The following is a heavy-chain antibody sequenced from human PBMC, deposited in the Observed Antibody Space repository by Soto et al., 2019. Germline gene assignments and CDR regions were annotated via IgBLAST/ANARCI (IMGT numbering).Heavy chain of an antibody. V-gene: IGHV3-64D*06. CDR2: ISYTGENT. J-gene: IGHJ6*02. Sequence: GGSLRLSCSASGFTFRKYGMHWVRQAPGKGLECVSAISYTGENTYYADSVKGRFTISRDNSKNTLFLQMSSLTAEDTGIYYCVKVAAQDYYYYGTDVWGQGTTVTVSS. D-gene: IGHD6-6*01. CDR1: GFTFRKYG. CDR3: VKVAAQDYYYYGTDV.